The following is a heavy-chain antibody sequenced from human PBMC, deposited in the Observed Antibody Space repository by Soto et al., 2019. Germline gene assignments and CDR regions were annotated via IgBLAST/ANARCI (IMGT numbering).Heavy chain of an antibody. CDR1: GYTLTELS. CDR3: ATKIRYSGYDLYY. J-gene: IGHJ4*02. V-gene: IGHV1-24*01. CDR2: FDPEDGET. D-gene: IGHD5-12*01. Sequence: GASVKVSCKVSGYTLTELSMHWVRQAPVKGLEWMGGFDPEDGETIYAQKFQGRVTMTEDTSTDTAYMELSSLRSEDTAVYYCATKIRYSGYDLYYWGQGTLVTVSS.